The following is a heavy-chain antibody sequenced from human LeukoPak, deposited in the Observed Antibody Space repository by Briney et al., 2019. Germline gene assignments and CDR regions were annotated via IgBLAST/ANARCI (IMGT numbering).Heavy chain of an antibody. Sequence: PGGSLRLSCAASGFTFSIYWMHWVRQAPGNGLVWVSRINSDGSSTSYADSVKGRFTISRDNAKNTLYLQMNSLRAEDTAVYYCSGRRTEGFDYWGQGTLVTVSS. CDR1: GFTFSIYW. J-gene: IGHJ4*02. CDR3: SGRRTEGFDY. D-gene: IGHD3-10*01. V-gene: IGHV3-74*01. CDR2: INSDGSST.